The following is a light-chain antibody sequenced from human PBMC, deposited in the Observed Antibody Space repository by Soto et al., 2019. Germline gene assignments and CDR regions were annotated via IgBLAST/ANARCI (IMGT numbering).Light chain of an antibody. CDR1: QSVSSY. Sequence: EIVLTQSPATLSLSPGERATLSCRASQSVSSYLAWYQQKPGQDPSLLIYGAFTRATGIPARFSGTGSGTEFTLTISSLQSEDFAVYYCQQYNNWWTVGQGTKVDNK. V-gene: IGKV3-15*01. J-gene: IGKJ1*01. CDR2: GAF. CDR3: QQYNNWWT.